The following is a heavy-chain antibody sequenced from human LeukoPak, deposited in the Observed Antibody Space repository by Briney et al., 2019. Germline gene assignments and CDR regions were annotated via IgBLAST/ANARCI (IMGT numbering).Heavy chain of an antibody. Sequence: ASVKVSCKASGYTFTSYGIGWVRQAPGQGREWMGWISAYNGNTNYAQRLQGRVTMTTDTSTTTAYMELRSLRSDDTVVYYCARVGIVVVIDFDYWGQGTLVTVSS. CDR1: GYTFTSYG. V-gene: IGHV1-18*01. D-gene: IGHD3-22*01. CDR2: ISAYNGNT. CDR3: ARVGIVVVIDFDY. J-gene: IGHJ4*02.